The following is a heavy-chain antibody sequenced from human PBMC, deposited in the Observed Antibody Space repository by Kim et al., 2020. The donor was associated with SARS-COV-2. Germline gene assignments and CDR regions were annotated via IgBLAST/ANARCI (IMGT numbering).Heavy chain of an antibody. D-gene: IGHD5-12*01. J-gene: IGHJ4*02. CDR3: ARSPRRDGYNYARGYYFDY. CDR2: IIPIFGTA. Sequence: SVKVSCKASGGTFSSYAISWVRQAPGQGLEWMGGIIPIFGTANYAQKFQGRVTITADESTSTAYMELSSLRSEDTAVYYCARSPRRDGYNYARGYYFDYWGQGTLVTVSS. CDR1: GGTFSSYA. V-gene: IGHV1-69*13.